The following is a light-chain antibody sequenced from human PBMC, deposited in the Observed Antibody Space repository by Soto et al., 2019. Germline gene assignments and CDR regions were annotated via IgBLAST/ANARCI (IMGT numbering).Light chain of an antibody. CDR1: QSFSSSY. V-gene: IGKV3-20*01. CDR2: GAS. J-gene: IGKJ1*01. CDR3: QHFGISPWT. Sequence: EIVLTQSPGTLSLSPGERATLSCRASQSFSSSYLAWYQQKPGQAPRLLIYGASSRATGVTDRFSGSGSGTDFTLTISRLEPEDFAVYYCQHFGISPWTFGQGTKVEIK.